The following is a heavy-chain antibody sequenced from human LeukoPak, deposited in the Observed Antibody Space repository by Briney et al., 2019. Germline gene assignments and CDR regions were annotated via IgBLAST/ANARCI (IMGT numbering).Heavy chain of an antibody. CDR1: GGSISSSSYY. J-gene: IGHJ4*02. Sequence: PSETLSLTCTVSGGSISSSSYYWGWIRQPPGKGLEWIGSIYYSGSTYYNPSLKSRVTISVDRSKNQFSLKLSSVTAADTAVYYCARVRAEGDYWHEEIDYWGQGTLVTVSS. D-gene: IGHD4-17*01. CDR2: IYYSGST. CDR3: ARVRAEGDYWHEEIDY. V-gene: IGHV4-39*07.